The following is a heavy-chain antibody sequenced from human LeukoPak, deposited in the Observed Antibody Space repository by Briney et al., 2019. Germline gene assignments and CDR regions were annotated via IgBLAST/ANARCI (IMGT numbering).Heavy chain of an antibody. Sequence: NSSETLSLTCTVSGGSISSSGYYWGWIRQPPGKGLEWIGSIYYSGSTFYNPSLKSRVTISGDTSKNQFSLRLSSVTAADTAVYYCASNQWPNWYFDLWGRGTLVTVSS. CDR2: IYYSGST. CDR1: GGSISSSGYY. CDR3: ASNQWPNWYFDL. D-gene: IGHD6-19*01. J-gene: IGHJ2*01. V-gene: IGHV4-39*07.